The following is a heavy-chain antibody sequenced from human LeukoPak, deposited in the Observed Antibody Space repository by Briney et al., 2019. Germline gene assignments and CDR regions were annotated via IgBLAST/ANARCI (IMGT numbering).Heavy chain of an antibody. Sequence: SETLSLTCTVSGGSIISYSWSWIRQPPGEGLGWIGYIHYSGSTNYTPSLKSRVTLSVDTSKNQFSLKLTSVTSADTAVYYCARGGGLEYSSGRYWYSDYWGQGTLVTVPS. CDR1: GGSIISYS. D-gene: IGHD6-19*01. CDR3: ARGGGLEYSSGRYWYSDY. J-gene: IGHJ4*02. CDR2: IHYSGST. V-gene: IGHV4-59*01.